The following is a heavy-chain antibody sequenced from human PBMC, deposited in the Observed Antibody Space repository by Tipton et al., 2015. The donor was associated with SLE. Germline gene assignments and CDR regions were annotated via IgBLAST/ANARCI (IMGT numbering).Heavy chain of an antibody. CDR2: IHHTGST. Sequence: TLSLTCTVSGGSVSSTDYYWSWIRQHPGEGLEWIGYIHHTGSTSYNPSLKDRVTISVDTSKNQFSLKLSTVTAADTARYYCARVWVITATGWFDPWGRGTLVTVSS. J-gene: IGHJ5*02. V-gene: IGHV4-31*03. D-gene: IGHD3-22*01. CDR3: ARVWVITATGWFDP. CDR1: GGSVSSTDYY.